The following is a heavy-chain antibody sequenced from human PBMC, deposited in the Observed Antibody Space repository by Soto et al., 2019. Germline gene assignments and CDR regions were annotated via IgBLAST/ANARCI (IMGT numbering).Heavy chain of an antibody. CDR3: ASFAVAAYYYYYYYMDV. V-gene: IGHV4-39*01. D-gene: IGHD2-15*01. CDR2: IYYSGST. J-gene: IGHJ6*03. Sequence: SETLSLTCTVSGGSISSSSYYWGWIRQPPGKGLEWIGSIYYSGSTYYNPSLKSRVTISVDTSKNQFSLKLSSVTAADTAVYYCASFAVAAYYYYYYYMDVWGKGTTVTVSS. CDR1: GGSISSSSYY.